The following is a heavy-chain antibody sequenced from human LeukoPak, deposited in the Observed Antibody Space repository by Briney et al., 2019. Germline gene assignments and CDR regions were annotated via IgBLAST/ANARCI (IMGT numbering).Heavy chain of an antibody. Sequence: SQTLSLTCTVSGGSISSGGFYWSWIRQHPGKGLEWIGYIYYSGSTYYNPSLKSRVTISVDTSKNQFSLKLSSVTAADTAVYYCARHRAPDDRFVVVTGDAFDIWGQGTMVTVSS. D-gene: IGHD2-21*02. CDR1: GGSISSGGFY. CDR3: ARHRAPDDRFVVVTGDAFDI. J-gene: IGHJ3*02. V-gene: IGHV4-31*03. CDR2: IYYSGST.